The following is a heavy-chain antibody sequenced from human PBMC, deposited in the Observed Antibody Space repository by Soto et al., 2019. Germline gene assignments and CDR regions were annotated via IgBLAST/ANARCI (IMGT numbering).Heavy chain of an antibody. D-gene: IGHD2-2*01. CDR2: IQSGGTT. V-gene: IGHV3-66*01. J-gene: IGHJ6*02. CDR3: ARYIPGVRYYGMDV. CDR1: GFTVSSKY. Sequence: GGSLRLSCAASGFTVSSKYMTWVRQAPGKGLEWVSLIQSGGTTYYADSVKGRFTISRDTSENTLHLQMDSLRVEDTAVYYCARYIPGVRYYGMDVWGQGTTVTVSS.